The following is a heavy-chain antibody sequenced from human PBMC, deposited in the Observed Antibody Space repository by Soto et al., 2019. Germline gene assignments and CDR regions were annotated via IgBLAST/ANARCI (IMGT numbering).Heavy chain of an antibody. CDR2: ISYDGSNK. CDR1: GFTFSSYG. CDR3: AKDRGYYDFWSGYYTVDYGMDV. Sequence: SLRLSCAASGFTFSSYGMHWVRQAPGKGLEWVAVISYDGSNKYYADSVKGRFTISRDNSKNTLYLQMNSLRAEDTAVYYCAKDRGYYDFWSGYYTVDYGMDVWGQGTTVTVSS. D-gene: IGHD3-3*01. V-gene: IGHV3-30*18. J-gene: IGHJ6*02.